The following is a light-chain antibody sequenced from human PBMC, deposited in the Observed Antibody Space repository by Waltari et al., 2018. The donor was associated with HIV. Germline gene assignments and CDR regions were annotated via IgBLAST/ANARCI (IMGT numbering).Light chain of an antibody. V-gene: IGLV3-25*03. CDR3: QSADSSGTYPWV. Sequence: SSELTQPPSVAVSPGQTARITCSGDAVPTLYAYWYQQKPGQAPVLVIYKDRERPSGIPERFSGSSSGTTGTLTISGVQAEDEADYYCQSADSSGTYPWVFGGGTKLTVL. CDR1: AVPTLY. J-gene: IGLJ3*02. CDR2: KDR.